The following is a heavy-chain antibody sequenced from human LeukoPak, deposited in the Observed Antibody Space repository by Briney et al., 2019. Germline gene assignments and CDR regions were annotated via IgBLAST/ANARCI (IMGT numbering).Heavy chain of an antibody. CDR3: TSWGDTTAEYFQR. V-gene: IGHV3-30*03. CDR1: GFTFSSYG. CDR2: ISYDGSNK. J-gene: IGHJ1*01. Sequence: PGGSLRLSCAASGFTFSSYGMHWVRQAPGKGLEWVAVISYDGSNKYYADSVKGRFTISRDNAQNSMYLQTNSLRVEDTAVYYCTSWGDTTAEYFQRWGQGTLVTVSS. D-gene: IGHD2-21*02.